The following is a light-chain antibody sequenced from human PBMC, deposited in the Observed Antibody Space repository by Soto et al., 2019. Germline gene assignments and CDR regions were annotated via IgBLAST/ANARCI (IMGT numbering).Light chain of an antibody. CDR2: DVS. Sequence: QSPLTQPRSVYGSPGQSVPISCTGTTSDVGGYNYVSWYQQHPGKAPKLMIYDVSKRPSGVPDRFSGSKSGNTASLTISGLQAEDEADYYCCSYAGSYTLGSVFGTGTKVTVL. CDR3: CSYAGSYTLGSV. J-gene: IGLJ1*01. V-gene: IGLV2-11*01. CDR1: TSDVGGYNY.